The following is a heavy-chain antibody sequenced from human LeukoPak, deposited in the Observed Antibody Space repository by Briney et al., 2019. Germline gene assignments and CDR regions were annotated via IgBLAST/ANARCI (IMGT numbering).Heavy chain of an antibody. CDR2: ISRHGIYI. CDR1: GFAVSDYT. V-gene: IGHV3-21*01. CDR3: AKDPHPYSSSWPIIYYFDY. J-gene: IGHJ4*02. D-gene: IGHD6-13*01. Sequence: GGSLRLSCAASGFAVSDYTLNWVRQAPGKGLEWVSSISRHGIYIYYADSVKGRFTISKDNANNSLYLQMNSLRAEDTAVYYCAKDPHPYSSSWPIIYYFDYWGQGTLVTVSS.